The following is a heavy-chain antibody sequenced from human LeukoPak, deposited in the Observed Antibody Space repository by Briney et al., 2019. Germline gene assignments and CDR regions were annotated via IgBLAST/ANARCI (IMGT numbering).Heavy chain of an antibody. CDR2: LGRSGGSK. J-gene: IGHJ4*02. Sequence: GGSLRLSCVASGFNFDIFAMSWVRQSPGGGLEWDASLGRSGGSKNYADSVKGRFTISRDNSKNTLFLQMNSLRVEDSAIYYCAKGEMATSNWGQGTLVTVSS. V-gene: IGHV3-23*01. CDR1: GFNFDIFA. D-gene: IGHD5-24*01. CDR3: AKGEMATSN.